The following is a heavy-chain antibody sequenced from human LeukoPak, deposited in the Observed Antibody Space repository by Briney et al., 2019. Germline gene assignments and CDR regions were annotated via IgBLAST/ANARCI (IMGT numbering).Heavy chain of an antibody. V-gene: IGHV3-23*01. Sequence: SGGSLRLSCAASGFTFSSYAMSWVRQAPGKGLEWVSAISGNGGSTYYADSVKGRFTISRDNSKNTLYLQMNSLRAEDTAVYYCAKRDYTVTTSYYYYGMDVWGQGTTVTVSS. CDR1: GFTFSSYA. CDR3: AKRDYTVTTSYYYYGMDV. J-gene: IGHJ6*02. D-gene: IGHD4-17*01. CDR2: ISGNGGST.